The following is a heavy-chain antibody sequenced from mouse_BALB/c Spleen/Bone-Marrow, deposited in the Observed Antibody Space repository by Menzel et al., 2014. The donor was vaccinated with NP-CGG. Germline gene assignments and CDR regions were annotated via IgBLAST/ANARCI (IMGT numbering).Heavy chain of an antibody. CDR3: ARYYYGSSYAMDY. CDR2: IDPANGNT. J-gene: IGHJ4*01. Sequence: EVQLQQSGAELVKPGASVELSCTASGFNIKDTYMHWVKQRPEQGLEWIGRIDPANGNTKYDPKFQGKATITADTSSNTAYLQLSSLTSEDTAVYYCARYYYGSSYAMDYWGQGTSVTVSS. V-gene: IGHV14-3*02. CDR1: GFNIKDTY. D-gene: IGHD1-1*01.